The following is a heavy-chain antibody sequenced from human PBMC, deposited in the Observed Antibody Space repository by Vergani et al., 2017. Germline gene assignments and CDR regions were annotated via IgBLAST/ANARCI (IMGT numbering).Heavy chain of an antibody. D-gene: IGHD6-13*01. Sequence: EVQLVQSGAEVKKPGESLRISCKGSGYSFTSYWISWVRQMPGKGLEWMGRIDPSDSYTNYSPSFQGHVTISADKSISTAYLQWSSLKASDTAMYYCAGQGSSSWNYYYYGMDVWGQGTTVTVSS. CDR3: AGQGSSSWNYYYYGMDV. CDR1: GYSFTSYW. J-gene: IGHJ6*02. V-gene: IGHV5-10-1*03. CDR2: IDPSDSYT.